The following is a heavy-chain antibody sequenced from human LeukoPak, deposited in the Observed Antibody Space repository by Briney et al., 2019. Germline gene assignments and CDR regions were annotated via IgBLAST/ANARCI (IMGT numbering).Heavy chain of an antibody. J-gene: IGHJ5*02. CDR3: ARARNWWELNWFDP. CDR2: IYYSGST. Sequence: SETLSLTCTVSGGSISSHYWSWIRQPPGKGLEWIGYIYYSGSTNYNPSLKSRVTISVDTSKNQFSLKLSSVTAADTDVYYCARARNWWELNWFDPWGQGTLVTVSS. CDR1: GGSISSHY. V-gene: IGHV4-59*11. D-gene: IGHD2-15*01.